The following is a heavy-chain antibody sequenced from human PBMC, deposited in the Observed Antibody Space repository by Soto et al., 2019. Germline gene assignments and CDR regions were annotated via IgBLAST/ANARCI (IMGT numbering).Heavy chain of an antibody. CDR3: AKDLGGSLGDFWSGYPVGRPNYYYYYGMDV. V-gene: IGHV3-30*18. CDR1: GFSFSSYG. Sequence: PGRSLRLSCAAAGFSFSSYGMHWVRQAPGKGLEWVAVISYDGSSKYYADSVKGRFTISRDNSKNTLYLQMNSLRAEETAVYYCAKDLGGSLGDFWSGYPVGRPNYYYYYGMDVWGQGTTVTGSS. CDR2: ISYDGSSK. J-gene: IGHJ6*02. D-gene: IGHD3-3*01.